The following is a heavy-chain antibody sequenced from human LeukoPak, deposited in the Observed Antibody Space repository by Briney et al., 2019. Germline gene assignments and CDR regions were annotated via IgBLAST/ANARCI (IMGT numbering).Heavy chain of an antibody. Sequence: GASVKVSCKVSGYTLTELSMHWVRQAPGKGLEWMGGFDPEDGETIYAQKFQGRVTMTEDTSTDTAYMELSSLRSEDTAVYYCATLNPTYYYDSSGYESSDYWGQGTLVTVSS. CDR3: ATLNPTYYYDSSGYESSDY. CDR2: FDPEDGET. J-gene: IGHJ4*02. CDR1: GYTLTELS. D-gene: IGHD3-22*01. V-gene: IGHV1-24*01.